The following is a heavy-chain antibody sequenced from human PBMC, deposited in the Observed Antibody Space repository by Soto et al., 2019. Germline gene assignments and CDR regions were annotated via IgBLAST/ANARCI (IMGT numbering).Heavy chain of an antibody. J-gene: IGHJ5*02. CDR1: GFSLSTSGVG. V-gene: IGHV2-5*01. CDR3: AHSRLGSGGVLWFDP. CDR2: IYWNDDK. D-gene: IGHD3-10*01. Sequence: SGPTLVNPTQTLTLTCTFSGFSLSTSGVGVGWIRQPPGKALEWLALIYWNDDKRYSPSLKSRLTITKDTSKNQVVLTMTNMDPVDTASFYFAHSRLGSGGVLWFDPWGQGTLVTVSS.